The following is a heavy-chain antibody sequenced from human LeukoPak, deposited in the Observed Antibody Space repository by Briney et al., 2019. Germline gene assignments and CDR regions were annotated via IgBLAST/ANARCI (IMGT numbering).Heavy chain of an antibody. CDR1: GFIFSNYA. Sequence: HPGGSLRLSCAASGFIFSNYAIQWVRQAPGKGLECLAVISYDGGNIYYADSVKGRFTISRDNSKNTLYLQMNSLRAEDTAVFYCAKDLGSYSYDSRGYLDAFDIWGQGTMVTVSS. CDR2: ISYDGGNI. D-gene: IGHD3-22*01. J-gene: IGHJ3*02. CDR3: AKDLGSYSYDSRGYLDAFDI. V-gene: IGHV3-30-3*01.